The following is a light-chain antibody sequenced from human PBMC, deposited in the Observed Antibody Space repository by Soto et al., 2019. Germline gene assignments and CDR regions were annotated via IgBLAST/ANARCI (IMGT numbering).Light chain of an antibody. CDR3: GTWDXSLTAHV. V-gene: IGLV1-51*02. J-gene: IGLJ1*01. CDR1: SSNIGNNY. Sequence: QSVRTQPPSVSAAPGQKVTISCSGSSSNIGNNYVSWYQQLPGTAPKLLIYENNKRPSGIPDRFSGSKSGTSATLGITGHQTGDEADYYCGTWDXSLTAHVSGTGTKVTVL. CDR2: ENN.